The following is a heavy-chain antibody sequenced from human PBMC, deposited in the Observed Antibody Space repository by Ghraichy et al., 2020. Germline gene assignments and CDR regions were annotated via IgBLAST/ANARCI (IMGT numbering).Heavy chain of an antibody. Sequence: GGSLRLSCAASGFTFTSAWMSWVRQAPGKGLEWVGRIESKSDGGTTYYAAPMKGRFTISRDDSKNTLYLQMNSLRTEDTGFYYCTTDKESQLPHDLDYWCHGTPVTVAS. CDR3: TTDKESQLPHDLDY. CDR2: IESKSDGGTT. D-gene: IGHD2-2*01. V-gene: IGHV3-15*04. CDR1: GFTFTSAW. J-gene: IGHJ4*01.